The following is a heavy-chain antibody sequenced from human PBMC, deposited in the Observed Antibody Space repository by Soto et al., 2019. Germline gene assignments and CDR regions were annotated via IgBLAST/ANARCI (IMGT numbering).Heavy chain of an antibody. J-gene: IGHJ5*02. V-gene: IGHV1-8*02. Sequence: ASRKVSCKGSGGTFSRYGISLVRPATGQGLEWMGWMNPNSGNTGYAQKFQGRVTMTRNTSISTAYMELSSLRSEDTAVYYCARRSGVVMYWFDPWGQGTLVTVSS. D-gene: IGHD3-3*01. CDR1: GGTFSRYG. CDR3: ARRSGVVMYWFDP. CDR2: MNPNSGNT.